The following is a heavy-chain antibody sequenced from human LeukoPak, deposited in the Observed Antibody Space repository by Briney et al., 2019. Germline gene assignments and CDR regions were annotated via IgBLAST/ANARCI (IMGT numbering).Heavy chain of an antibody. CDR2: INGDERTT. CDR3: ARVSSSWPYWYFDL. Sequence: PGGSLRLSCAASGFTFSNYWMHWVRQAPGKGLVWVSRINGDERTTNYADSVAGRFTISRDNAKNTLYLQMNSLRAEDTAVYSCARVSSSWPYWYFDLWGRGTLVTVSS. J-gene: IGHJ2*01. D-gene: IGHD6-13*01. CDR1: GFTFSNYW. V-gene: IGHV3-74*01.